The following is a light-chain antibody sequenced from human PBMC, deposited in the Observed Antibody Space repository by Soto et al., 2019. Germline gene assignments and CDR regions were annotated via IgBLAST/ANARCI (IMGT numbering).Light chain of an antibody. Sequence: QSALTQPASVSGSPGQAITLSCTGTSSDVGGYNYVSWYQHHPGTAPQIMIYEVSNRPSGVSDRFSGSRSGNTASLTISGLQAEDESDYYCISYSSSSTWVLGGGTKLPVL. CDR2: EVS. CDR1: SSDVGGYNY. V-gene: IGLV2-14*01. J-gene: IGLJ3*02. CDR3: ISYSSSSTWV.